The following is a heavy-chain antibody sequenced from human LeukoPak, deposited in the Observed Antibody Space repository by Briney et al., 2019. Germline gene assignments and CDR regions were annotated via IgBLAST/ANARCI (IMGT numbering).Heavy chain of an antibody. CDR3: ARSGYSYGYSDY. CDR1: GYTFTGYY. D-gene: IGHD5-18*01. V-gene: IGHV1-2*02. Sequence: GASVKVSCKASGYTFTGYYMHWVRQAPGHGLEWMGWINPNSGGTNYAQKFQGRVTMTRDTSISAAYMELSRLRSDDTAVYYCARSGYSYGYSDYWGQGTLVTVSS. CDR2: INPNSGGT. J-gene: IGHJ4*02.